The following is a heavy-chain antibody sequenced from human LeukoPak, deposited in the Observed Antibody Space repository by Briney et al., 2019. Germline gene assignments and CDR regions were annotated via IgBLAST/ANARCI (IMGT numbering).Heavy chain of an antibody. CDR1: GFTFSTYA. CDR2: ISGSGGST. CDR3: ATNKFTAMVPYFDY. V-gene: IGHV3-23*01. J-gene: IGHJ4*02. D-gene: IGHD5-18*01. Sequence: GGSLRLSCAASGFTFSTYAMNWVRQAPGKGLEWVSVISGSGGSTYYADSVKGRFTISRDNSKNTLFLQMNSLGAEDTAVYYCATNKFTAMVPYFDYWGQGTLVTVSS.